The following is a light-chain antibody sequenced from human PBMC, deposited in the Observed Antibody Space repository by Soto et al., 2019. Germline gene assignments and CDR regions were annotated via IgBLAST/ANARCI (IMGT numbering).Light chain of an antibody. V-gene: IGKV3-15*01. CDR1: QSVSSY. CDR2: GAS. CDR3: QQCSDWPLIT. J-gene: IGKJ5*01. Sequence: EIVMTQSPATLSVSPGERATLSCRVSQSVSSYLAWYQQKPGQAPRLLIYGASTRATGVPARFSGSGSGTEFTLTISSLQSEDFAVYYCQQCSDWPLITFGQGTRLEIK.